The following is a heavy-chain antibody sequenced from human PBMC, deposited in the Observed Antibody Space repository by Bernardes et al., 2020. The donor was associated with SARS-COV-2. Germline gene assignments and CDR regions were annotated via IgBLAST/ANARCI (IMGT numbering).Heavy chain of an antibody. D-gene: IGHD3-10*01. J-gene: IGHJ4*02. CDR3: ARGDSLLWFGDTGHY. V-gene: IGHV1-18*04. Sequence: ASVKVSCKASGYTFTSYGISWVRQAPGQGLEWMGWISAYNGNTNYAQKLQGRVTMTTDTSTSTAYMELRSLRSDGTAVYYCARGDSLLWFGDTGHYWGQGTLVTVSS. CDR2: ISAYNGNT. CDR1: GYTFTSYG.